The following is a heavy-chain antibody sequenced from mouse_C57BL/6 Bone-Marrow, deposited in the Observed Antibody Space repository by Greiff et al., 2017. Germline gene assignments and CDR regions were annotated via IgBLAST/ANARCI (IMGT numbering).Heavy chain of an antibody. D-gene: IGHD1-1*01. Sequence: QVQLQQSDAALVQPGASVQISCKVSGYTFTDPTIHWMKQRPEQGLEWIGYIYPRDGSPKYNEKFKGKATLTADKSSSTAYMQLNSLTSEDSAVYFCARSYYYGSSYGYWGQGTTLTVSS. CDR3: ARSYYYGSSYGY. CDR1: GYTFTDPT. J-gene: IGHJ2*01. CDR2: IYPRDGSP. V-gene: IGHV1-78*01.